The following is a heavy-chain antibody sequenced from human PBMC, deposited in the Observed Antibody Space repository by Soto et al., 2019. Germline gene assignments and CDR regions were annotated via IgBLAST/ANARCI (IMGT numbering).Heavy chain of an antibody. V-gene: IGHV1-69*13. D-gene: IGHD1-26*01. Sequence: VKVSCKASGGTFSSYAISWVRQAPGQGLEWMGGIVPIFGTANYAQKFQGRVTITADESTSTAYMELSSLRSEDTAVYYCARVRWELSTYFDYWGQGTLVTVSS. CDR1: GGTFSSYA. CDR2: IVPIFGTA. CDR3: ARVRWELSTYFDY. J-gene: IGHJ4*02.